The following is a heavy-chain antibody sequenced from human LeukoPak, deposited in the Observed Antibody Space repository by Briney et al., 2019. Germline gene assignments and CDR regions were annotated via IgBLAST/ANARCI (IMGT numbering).Heavy chain of an antibody. CDR2: IYHSGST. V-gene: IGHV4-4*02. D-gene: IGHD3-10*01. J-gene: IGHJ4*02. CDR1: GGSISSSDW. CDR3: ARDRRSEGGVRASFDY. Sequence: KPSGTLSLTCAVSGGSISSSDWWSWVRQPPGKGLEWIGEIYHSGSTNYNPSLKSRVTISVDKSKNQFSLKLSSVTAADTAVYYCARDRRSEGGVRASFDYWGQGTLVTVSS.